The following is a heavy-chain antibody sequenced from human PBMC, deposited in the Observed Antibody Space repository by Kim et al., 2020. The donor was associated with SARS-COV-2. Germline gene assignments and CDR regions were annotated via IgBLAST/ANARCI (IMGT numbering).Heavy chain of an antibody. CDR1: GGSFSGYY. V-gene: IGHV4-34*01. J-gene: IGHJ4*02. D-gene: IGHD6-13*01. Sequence: SETLSLTCAVYGGSFSGYYWSWIRQPPGKGLEWIGEINHSGSTNYNPSLKSRVTISVDTSKNQFSLKLSSVTAADTAVYYCARGLDPIGAAGTSFDYWGQGTLVTVSS. CDR2: INHSGST. CDR3: ARGLDPIGAAGTSFDY.